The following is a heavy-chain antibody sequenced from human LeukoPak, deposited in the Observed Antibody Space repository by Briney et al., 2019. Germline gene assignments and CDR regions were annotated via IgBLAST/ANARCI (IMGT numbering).Heavy chain of an antibody. Sequence: GGSLRLSYAASGFTFSSYSMNWVRQAPGKGLEWVSSISSSSSYIYYADSVKGRFTISRDNAKNSLYLQMNSLRAEDTAVYYCARAVWFGELEHWGQGTLVTVSS. J-gene: IGHJ4*02. CDR3: ARAVWFGELEH. CDR1: GFTFSSYS. D-gene: IGHD3-10*01. V-gene: IGHV3-21*01. CDR2: ISSSSSYI.